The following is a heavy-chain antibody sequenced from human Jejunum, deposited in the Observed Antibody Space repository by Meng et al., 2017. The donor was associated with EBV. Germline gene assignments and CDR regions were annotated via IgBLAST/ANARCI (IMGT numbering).Heavy chain of an antibody. Sequence: QVQLVQSGAEVKKPGASVKVSCKTSGYIFTSDAINWVRQTPGHGLEWMGWINTNTGKPMYVQGFTGRFVFSLDNSVNTAYLQINSLQTDDTAVYYCARGSNWFDRWGQGTLVTVSS. V-gene: IGHV7-4-1*02. J-gene: IGHJ5*02. CDR2: INTNTGKP. CDR3: ARGSNWFDR. CDR1: GYIFTSDA.